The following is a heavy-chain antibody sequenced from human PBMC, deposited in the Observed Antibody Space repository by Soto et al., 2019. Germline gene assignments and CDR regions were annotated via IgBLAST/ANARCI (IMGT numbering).Heavy chain of an antibody. CDR1: GFTFGSHA. J-gene: IGHJ6*03. V-gene: IGHV3-21*01. CDR2: ISSSGSYI. D-gene: IGHD3-10*01. CDR3: ARVVITMFRGIINYMDV. Sequence: EVQLVESGGTLVKPGGSLRLTCAASGFTFGSHAMTWVRQAPGKGLEWVSFISSSGSYIYYSDSMKGRLTISRDNAQDSLYLQMNSLRAGDTAGYYCARVVITMFRGIINYMDVWGKGTMVTVSS.